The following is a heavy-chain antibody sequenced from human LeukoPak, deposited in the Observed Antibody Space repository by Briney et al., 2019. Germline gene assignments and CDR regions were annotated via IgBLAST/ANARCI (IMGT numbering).Heavy chain of an antibody. CDR3: ARLVGATRPFDY. Sequence: HVASVKVSCKASGYSFSSSGISWVRQAPGQRLEWMGLISGYNGNTNYAQKFQGRVTMTTDTSTTTAYMDLRSLRSDDTAVYYCARLVGATRPFDYWGEGTLVTVSS. CDR2: ISGYNGNT. CDR1: GYSFSSSG. J-gene: IGHJ4*02. V-gene: IGHV1-18*01. D-gene: IGHD1-26*01.